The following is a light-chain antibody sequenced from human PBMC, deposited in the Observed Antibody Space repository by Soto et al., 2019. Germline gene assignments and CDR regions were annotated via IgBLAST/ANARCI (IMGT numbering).Light chain of an antibody. J-gene: IGLJ1*01. Sequence: QSALSQPASVSGSPGQSITISCTGTSSDVGGYKYVSWYQHHPDKAPKLIISVVSNRPSGLSNRFSASKSGNTASLTISGLQAEDEADYYCGLYTSSDSPYVFGTGTKLTVL. V-gene: IGLV2-14*01. CDR3: GLYTSSDSPYV. CDR2: VVS. CDR1: SSDVGGYKY.